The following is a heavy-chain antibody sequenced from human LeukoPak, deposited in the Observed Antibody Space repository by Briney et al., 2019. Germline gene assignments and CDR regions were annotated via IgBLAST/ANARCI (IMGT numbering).Heavy chain of an antibody. D-gene: IGHD5-24*01. CDR3: ARGVEMATISWFDP. Sequence: ASVKVSCKASGGTFISYAISWVRQAPGQGLEWMGRIIPILGIANYAQKFQGRVTITADKSTSTAYMELSSLRSEDTAVYYCARGVEMATISWFDPWGQGTLVTVSS. CDR2: IIPILGIA. CDR1: GGTFISYA. J-gene: IGHJ5*02. V-gene: IGHV1-69*04.